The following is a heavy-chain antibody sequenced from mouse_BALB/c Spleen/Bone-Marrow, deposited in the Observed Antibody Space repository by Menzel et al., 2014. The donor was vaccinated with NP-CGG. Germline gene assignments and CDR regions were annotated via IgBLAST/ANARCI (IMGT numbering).Heavy chain of an antibody. CDR3: ANYYYGSSLFAY. CDR2: IDPANGNT. V-gene: IGHV14-3*02. CDR1: GFNIKDTY. Sequence: EVQLQQSGAELVKPGASVKLSCTASGFNIKDTYMHWVKQRPEQGLEWIGRIDPANGNTKYDPKFQGKATITADTSSNTAYLQLSSLTSEDTAVYYCANYYYGSSLFAYWRQGTLVTVTA. D-gene: IGHD1-1*01. J-gene: IGHJ3*01.